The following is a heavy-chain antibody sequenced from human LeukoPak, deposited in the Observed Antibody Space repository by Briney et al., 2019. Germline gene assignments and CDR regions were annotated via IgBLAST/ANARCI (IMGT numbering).Heavy chain of an antibody. CDR3: TTDSYDYFWGSYPAAY. CDR1: GFTFSNAW. CDR2: IKSKSDGGTA. D-gene: IGHD3-16*02. J-gene: IGHJ4*02. Sequence: PGGSLRLSCAASGFTFSNAWMSWVRQAPGKGLEWVGRIKSKSDGGTADYAAPVKGRFTISRDDSKNTLYLQMNSLKIEDTAVYYCTTDSYDYFWGSYPAAYWGQGTLVTVSS. V-gene: IGHV3-15*01.